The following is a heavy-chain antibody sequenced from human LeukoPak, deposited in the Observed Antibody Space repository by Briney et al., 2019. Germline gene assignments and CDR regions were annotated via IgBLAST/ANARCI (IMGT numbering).Heavy chain of an antibody. D-gene: IGHD1-1*01. CDR2: IKSKTDGGTI. J-gene: IGHJ5*02. CDR3: TTDGAYNWNDVAWFDP. CDR1: GFTFSNAW. V-gene: IGHV3-15*01. Sequence: GGSLRLSCAASGFTFSNAWMSWVRQAPGKGLEWVGRIKSKTDGGTIDYAAPVKGRFTISRDDSKNTLYLQMNSLKTEDTAVYYCTTDGAYNWNDVAWFDPWGQGTLVTVSS.